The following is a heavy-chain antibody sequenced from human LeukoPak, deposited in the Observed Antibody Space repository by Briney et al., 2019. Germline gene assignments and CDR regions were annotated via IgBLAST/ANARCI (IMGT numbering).Heavy chain of an antibody. Sequence: SETLSLTCAVYGGFFSGYSWSWIRQPPGKGLEWIGYIYTSGSTNYNPSLKSRVTISVDTSKNQFSMKLSSVTAADTAVYYCTSNDYSSAFDNWGQGTMVTVSS. D-gene: IGHD4-11*01. J-gene: IGHJ3*02. CDR2: IYTSGST. CDR1: GGFFSGYS. V-gene: IGHV4-4*09. CDR3: TSNDYSSAFDN.